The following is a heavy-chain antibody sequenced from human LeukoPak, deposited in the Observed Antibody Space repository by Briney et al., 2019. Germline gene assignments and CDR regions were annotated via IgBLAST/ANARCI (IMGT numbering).Heavy chain of an antibody. V-gene: IGHV1-69*04. CDR3: ARDSKAAAGLVPYAFDI. J-gene: IGHJ3*02. Sequence: SVKVSCKASGGTFSSYAISWVRQAPGQGLEWMGRIIPILGIANYAQKFQGRVTITADKSTSTAYKELSSLRSEDTAVYYCARDSKAAAGLVPYAFDIWGQGTMVAVSS. D-gene: IGHD6-13*01. CDR2: IIPILGIA. CDR1: GGTFSSYA.